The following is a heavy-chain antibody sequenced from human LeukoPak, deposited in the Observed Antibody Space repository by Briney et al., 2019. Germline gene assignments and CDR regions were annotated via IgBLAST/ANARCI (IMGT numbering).Heavy chain of an antibody. J-gene: IGHJ4*02. Sequence: GGSLRLSCLTSGFTLSTNAMSWVRQAPGKGLEWISGISGSGASTYYADSVKGRFTISRDDSRNTLYLQMNSLRAEDTAVYYCAKGRYCSGVSCYFYFDYWGQGTLVTVSS. D-gene: IGHD2-15*01. CDR3: AKGRYCSGVSCYFYFDY. V-gene: IGHV3-23*01. CDR2: ISGSGAST. CDR1: GFTLSTNA.